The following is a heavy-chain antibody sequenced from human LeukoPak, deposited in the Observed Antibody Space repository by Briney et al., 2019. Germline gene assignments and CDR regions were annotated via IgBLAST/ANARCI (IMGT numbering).Heavy chain of an antibody. CDR2: IIPIFGTA. J-gene: IGHJ4*02. CDR1: GGTFSSYA. Sequence: SVKVSCKASGGTFSSYAISWVRQAPGQGLEWMGGIIPIFGTANYAQKFQGRVTIIGDESTSTAYMELSILRSEDTAVYYCARRGLGDSSGYQDIHFDYWGQGTLVTVSS. CDR3: ARRGLGDSSGYQDIHFDY. D-gene: IGHD3-22*01. V-gene: IGHV1-69*13.